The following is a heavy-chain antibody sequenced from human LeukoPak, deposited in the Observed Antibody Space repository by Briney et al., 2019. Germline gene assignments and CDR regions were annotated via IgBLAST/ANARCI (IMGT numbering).Heavy chain of an antibody. J-gene: IGHJ4*02. CDR3: ARAEGGYSYGYSDY. D-gene: IGHD5-18*01. CDR2: IIPIFGTA. CDR1: GGTFSSYA. Sequence: SVKVSCKASGGTFSSYAISWVLQAPGQGLEWMGGIIPIFGTANYAQKFQGRVTITADKSTSTAYMELSSLRSEDTAVYYCARAEGGYSYGYSDYWGQGTLVTVSS. V-gene: IGHV1-69*06.